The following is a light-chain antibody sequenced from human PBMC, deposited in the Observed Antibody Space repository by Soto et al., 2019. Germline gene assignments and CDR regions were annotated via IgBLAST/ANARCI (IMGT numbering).Light chain of an antibody. CDR3: SSYKRGATLV. CDR1: SSDVGGYNH. J-gene: IGLJ2*01. Sequence: QSVLTQPASVSGSPGQSITISCTGTSSDVGGYNHVAWYQQYPDKAPKLIIFEVTDRPSGVSNRFSGSKSGNTASLSISGLQPEDEADYYCSSYKRGATLVFGGGTKVTVL. V-gene: IGLV2-14*01. CDR2: EVT.